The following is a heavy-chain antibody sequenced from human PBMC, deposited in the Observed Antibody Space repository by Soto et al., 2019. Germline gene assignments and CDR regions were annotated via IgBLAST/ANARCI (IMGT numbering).Heavy chain of an antibody. J-gene: IGHJ5*02. CDR3: ARNKLSGWSGWFDP. CDR2: ISSYTGHT. V-gene: IGHV1-18*01. Sequence: QVQLVQSGAEVKKPGASVKVSCKASGYTFLNYGFTWVRQAPGQGLEWMGWISSYTGHTNYAQKFQGRVTLTTDTSTSTAYMELRSLRSDATAVYYCARNKLSGWSGWFDPWGQGTLVTVSS. CDR1: GYTFLNYG. D-gene: IGHD6-19*01.